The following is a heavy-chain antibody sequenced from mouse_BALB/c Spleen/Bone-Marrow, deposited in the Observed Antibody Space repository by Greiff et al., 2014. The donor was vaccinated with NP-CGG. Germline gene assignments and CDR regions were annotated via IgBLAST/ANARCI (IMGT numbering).Heavy chain of an antibody. Sequence: QVQLQQSAAELARPGASVKMSCKASGYSLTSYTMHWVKQRPGQGLEWIGYINPNSGYTEYNQKFKDRTILTADKSSSTAYLHLSSLTSEDSAVYYCARRVPYHFDYWGQGTTLTVSS. V-gene: IGHV1-4*02. CDR3: ARRVPYHFDY. CDR2: INPNSGYT. CDR1: GYSLTSYT. D-gene: IGHD2-10*01. J-gene: IGHJ2*01.